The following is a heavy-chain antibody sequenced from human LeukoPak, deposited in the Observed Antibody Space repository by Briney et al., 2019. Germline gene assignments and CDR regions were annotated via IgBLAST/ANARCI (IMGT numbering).Heavy chain of an antibody. CDR2: IYPGDSYT. CDR3: ARWVRDFDY. Sequence: GESLKISCKGSGYSFTNYWIGWVHQMPGKGLEWMGIIYPGDSYTNYSPSFQGHVTISADKSISTAYLQWSSLKASDTAMYYCARWVRDFDYWGQGTLVTVSS. V-gene: IGHV5-51*07. D-gene: IGHD4-23*01. J-gene: IGHJ4*02. CDR1: GYSFTNYW.